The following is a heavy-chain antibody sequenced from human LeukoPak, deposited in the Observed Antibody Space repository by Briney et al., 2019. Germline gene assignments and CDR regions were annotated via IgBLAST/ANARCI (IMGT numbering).Heavy chain of an antibody. Sequence: GGSLRLSCAASGFTFSGSAMHWVRQAPGKGLEWASSISGSGGSTYHADSVKGRFTISRDSSKNTLYLQMNSLRAEDTAIYYCARVIRAAPGKGYFDYWGQGTLVTVSS. V-gene: IGHV3-23*01. CDR3: ARVIRAAPGKGYFDY. J-gene: IGHJ4*02. CDR1: GFTFSGSA. D-gene: IGHD6-13*01. CDR2: ISGSGGST.